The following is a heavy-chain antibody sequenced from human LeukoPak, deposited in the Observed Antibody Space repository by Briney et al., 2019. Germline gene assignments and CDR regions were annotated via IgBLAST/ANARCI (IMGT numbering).Heavy chain of an antibody. CDR2: IIPIFGTA. D-gene: IGHD6-6*01. CDR1: GGTFSSYA. J-gene: IGHJ4*02. CDR3: AIEYSCSSGFDY. Sequence: SVKVSCKASGGTFSSYAISWVRQAPGQGLEWMGGIIPIFGTANYAQKFQGRVTITADESTSTAYMELSSLRSEDTAVYYCAIEYSCSSGFDYWGQGTLVTVSS. V-gene: IGHV1-69*01.